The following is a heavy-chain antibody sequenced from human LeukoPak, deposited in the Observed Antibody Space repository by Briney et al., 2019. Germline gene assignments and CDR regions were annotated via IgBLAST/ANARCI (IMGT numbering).Heavy chain of an antibody. V-gene: IGHV3-74*01. CDR1: EFPFTNSG. J-gene: IGHJ4*02. CDR2: INTDGTVT. CDR3: ATKQWLAPPPDS. D-gene: IGHD6-19*01. Sequence: GGSLRLSCAAPEFPFTNSGMLWAAQAPGKGLESVSRINTDGTVTTYADSVKGRFTVSRDNADNTMFLQMNSVRDEDTAVYYCATKQWLAPPPDSWGQGTPVTVSS.